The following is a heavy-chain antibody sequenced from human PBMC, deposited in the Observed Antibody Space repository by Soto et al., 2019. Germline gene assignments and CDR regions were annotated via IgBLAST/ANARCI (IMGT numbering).Heavy chain of an antibody. V-gene: IGHV1-8*01. J-gene: IGHJ6*02. CDR3: ARDRAYYYGAGSYYGMDV. Sequence: ASVKVSCKASGYTFTSYDINWVRQATGQGLEWMGWMNPNSGNTGYAQKFQGRVTMTRNTSISTAYMELSSLRSEDTAVYYCARDRAYYYGAGSYYGMDVWGQGTMVTVSS. CDR2: MNPNSGNT. D-gene: IGHD3-10*01. CDR1: GYTFTSYD.